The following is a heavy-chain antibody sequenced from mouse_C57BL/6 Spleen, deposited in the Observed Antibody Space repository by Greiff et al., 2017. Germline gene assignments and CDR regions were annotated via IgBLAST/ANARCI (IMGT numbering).Heavy chain of an antibody. J-gene: IGHJ2*01. V-gene: IGHV14-1*01. Sequence: VQLQQSGAELVRPGASVKLSCTASGFNIKDYYMHWVKQRPEQGLEWIGRIDPEDGDTEYAPKFQGKATMTADTSSNTAYLQLSSLTSEDTAVYYCTTVRGVVPYYFGYWGQGTTLTVSS. CDR2: IDPEDGDT. CDR1: GFNIKDYY. CDR3: TTVRGVVPYYFGY. D-gene: IGHD1-1*01.